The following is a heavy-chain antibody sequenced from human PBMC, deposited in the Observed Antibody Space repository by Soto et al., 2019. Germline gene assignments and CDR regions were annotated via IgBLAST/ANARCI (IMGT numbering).Heavy chain of an antibody. Sequence: QVQLVESGGGVVQPGRSLRLSCAASGFIFSSYGMHWVRQAPGKGLEWVAVISYDGSKKYYVDSVKGRFTISRDNSKNTLYMHMNSLRADDTAVYYCAKYLGYCDSSGSMERGAVDIWCQGTIVTVSS. CDR2: ISYDGSKK. CDR1: GFIFSSYG. J-gene: IGHJ3*02. CDR3: AKYLGYCDSSGSMERGAVDI. D-gene: IGHD3-22*01. V-gene: IGHV3-30*18.